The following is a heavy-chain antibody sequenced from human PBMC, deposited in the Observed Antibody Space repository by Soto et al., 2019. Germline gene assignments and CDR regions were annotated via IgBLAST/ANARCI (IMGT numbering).Heavy chain of an antibody. CDR2: ISYDGNNK. Sequence: QVQLMESGGGVVQPGRSLRLSCAASGFTFSSYAIHWVRQAPGKGLEWVAVISYDGNNKYYADSVRGRFTISRDNSKNTLSLQMDSLRAEDTAVYYCARANSGLYPRDYWGQGTLVTVSS. D-gene: IGHD1-26*01. V-gene: IGHV3-30*04. J-gene: IGHJ4*02. CDR1: GFTFSSYA. CDR3: ARANSGLYPRDY.